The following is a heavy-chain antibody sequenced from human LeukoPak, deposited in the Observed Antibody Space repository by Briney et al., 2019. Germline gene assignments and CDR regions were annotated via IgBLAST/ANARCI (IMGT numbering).Heavy chain of an antibody. Sequence: SETLSLTCAVSGGSISSSNWWSWVRQPPGKGLEWIGEIYHSGSTNYNPSLKSRVTISVDKSKNQFSLKLSSVTAADTAVYYCAREVGAGYYMSYYYYYGMDVWGQGTTVTVSS. V-gene: IGHV4-4*02. CDR2: IYHSGST. J-gene: IGHJ6*02. CDR1: GGSISSSNW. CDR3: AREVGAGYYMSYYYYYGMDV. D-gene: IGHD3-9*01.